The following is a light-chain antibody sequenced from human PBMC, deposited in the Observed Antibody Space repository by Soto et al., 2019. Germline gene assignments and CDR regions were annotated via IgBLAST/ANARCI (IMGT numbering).Light chain of an antibody. Sequence: DSQMRRSPSTLSPSVGDRLTITCRASESIDSWLAWHQQKPGRAPQLLISKASSLESGVPSRFRGSGFRTEFTLTISSLQPDEFATYYCQQYNSYRAFGQGSKVDI. V-gene: IGKV1-5*03. CDR1: ESIDSW. J-gene: IGKJ1*01. CDR3: QQYNSYRA. CDR2: KAS.